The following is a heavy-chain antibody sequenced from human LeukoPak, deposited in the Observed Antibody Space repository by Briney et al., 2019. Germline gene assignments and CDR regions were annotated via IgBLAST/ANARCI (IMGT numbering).Heavy chain of an antibody. V-gene: IGHV4-30-2*01. Sequence: SETLSLTCAVSGGSISSGGYSWSWIRQPPGKGLEWIGYIYHSGSTYYNPSLKSRVTISVDRSKNQFSLKLSSVTAADTAVYYCARGQRLTHWGQGTLVTVSS. CDR3: ARGQRLTH. J-gene: IGHJ4*02. D-gene: IGHD6-25*01. CDR2: IYHSGST. CDR1: GGSISSGGYS.